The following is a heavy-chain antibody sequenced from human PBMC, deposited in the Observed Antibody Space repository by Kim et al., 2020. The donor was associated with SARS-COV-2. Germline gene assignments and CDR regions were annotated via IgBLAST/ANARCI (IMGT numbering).Heavy chain of an antibody. J-gene: IGHJ5*01. CDR2: INGSGSTT. V-gene: IGHV3-11*01. CDR3: PRGCGAGTCGRSGVDT. CDR1: GFTFTCYY. D-gene: IGHD6-19*01. Sequence: GGSLRLSCAASGFTFTCYYMSWIRQAPGKGLEWVSTINGSGSTTYYADSVKGRFSIFRDNSKNPLYWHMSGLRAEDTAVYYCPRGCGAGTCGRSGVDTWG.